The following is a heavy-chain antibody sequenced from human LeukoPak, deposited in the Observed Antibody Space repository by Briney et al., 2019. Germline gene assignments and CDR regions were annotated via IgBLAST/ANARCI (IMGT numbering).Heavy chain of an antibody. CDR1: GFTFSSYS. CDR3: AKGLILLPTGIDY. J-gene: IGHJ4*02. Sequence: GGSLRLSCAASGFTFSSYSMNWVRQAPGKGLEWVSSISSSSSYIYYADSVKGRFTISRDNSKNTLFLQMNSLRAEDTAVYYCAKGLILLPTGIDYWAREPWSPSPQ. CDR2: ISSSSSYI. D-gene: IGHD2/OR15-2a*01. V-gene: IGHV3-21*01.